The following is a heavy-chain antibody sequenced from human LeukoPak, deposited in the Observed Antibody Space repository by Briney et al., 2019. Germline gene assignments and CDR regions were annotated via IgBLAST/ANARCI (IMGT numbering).Heavy chain of an antibody. CDR2: MNPNSGNT. D-gene: IGHD6-13*01. Sequence: ASVKVSCKASGYTFTSYDINWVRQATGQGLEWMGWMNPNSGNTGYAQKLQGRVTMTRNTSISTAYMELSSLRSEDTAVYYCAIERSSWNYYYYYYMDVWGKGTTVTVSS. V-gene: IGHV1-8*01. J-gene: IGHJ6*03. CDR3: AIERSSWNYYYYYYMDV. CDR1: GYTFTSYD.